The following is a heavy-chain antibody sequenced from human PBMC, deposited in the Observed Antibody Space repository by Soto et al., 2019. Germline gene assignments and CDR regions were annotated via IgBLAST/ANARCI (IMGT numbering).Heavy chain of an antibody. J-gene: IGHJ4*02. V-gene: IGHV3-48*02. CDR1: GFTFSIYS. CDR3: AREGGDLDYFDY. Sequence: LRLSCAASGFTFSIYSMNWVRQAPGKGLEWVSAISGSGGSTYYADSVKGRFTISRDNAKNSLYLQMNSLRDEDTAVYYCAREGGDLDYFDYWGQGTLVTVSS. D-gene: IGHD3-16*01. CDR2: ISGSGGST.